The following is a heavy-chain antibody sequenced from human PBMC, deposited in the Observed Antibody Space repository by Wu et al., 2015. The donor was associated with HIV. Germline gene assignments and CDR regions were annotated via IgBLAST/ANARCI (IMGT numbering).Heavy chain of an antibody. CDR3: ARPWQLRNGWPFFDY. J-gene: IGHJ4*02. CDR2: IIPAFGTT. D-gene: IGHD4-23*01. V-gene: IGHV1-69*12. CDR1: GDTFNIFA. Sequence: QVQLVQSGAEVKKPGSSVKVSCKASGDTFNIFAINWVRQAPGQGLEWMGGIIPAFGTTDYAGKFQGRVTISADDSTSTAYMELKRLTSEDTAVYYCARPWQLRNGWPFFDYWGQGTWSPSP.